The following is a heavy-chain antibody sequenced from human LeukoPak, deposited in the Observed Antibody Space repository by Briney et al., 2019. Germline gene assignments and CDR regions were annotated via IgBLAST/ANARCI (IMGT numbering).Heavy chain of an antibody. D-gene: IGHD6-13*01. CDR3: AKRPGIGWFDP. V-gene: IGHV3-23*01. Sequence: GGSLRLSCAASGFTFSSCAMSWVRQAPGKGLEWVSGISGGGGSAYYADSVKGRFTISRDNSKNTLYLQMNSLRAEDTAVYYCAKRPGIGWFDPWGQGTLVTVSS. CDR1: GFTFSSCA. CDR2: ISGGGGSA. J-gene: IGHJ5*02.